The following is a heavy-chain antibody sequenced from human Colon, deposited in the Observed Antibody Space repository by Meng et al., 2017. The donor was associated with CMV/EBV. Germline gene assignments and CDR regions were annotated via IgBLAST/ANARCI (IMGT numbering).Heavy chain of an antibody. D-gene: IGHD1-26*01. J-gene: IGHJ4*02. CDR1: GFTFSDYF. Sequence: GGSLRLSCGASGFTFSDYFMTWIRQAPGKGLEWVANIKQDGSEKYYVDSVKGRFTISRDNAKNSLYLQMNSLRAEDTAVYYCAREGGSYSYWGQGTLVTVSS. CDR3: AREGGSYSY. V-gene: IGHV3-7*01. CDR2: IKQDGSEK.